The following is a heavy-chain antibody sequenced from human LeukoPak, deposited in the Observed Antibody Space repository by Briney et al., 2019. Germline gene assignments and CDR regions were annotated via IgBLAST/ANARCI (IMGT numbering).Heavy chain of an antibody. CDR1: GFTVSGNY. CDR3: ARDRSGDV. CDR2: IFSYGST. J-gene: IGHJ3*01. V-gene: IGHV3-53*01. Sequence: GGSLRLSCEASGFTVSGNYMSWVRQAPGKGLEWVAVIFSYGSTYYADSVKGRFTVSRDYSKNTLYLQMNSLRAEDTAVYYCARDRSGDVWGQGTMVTVSS.